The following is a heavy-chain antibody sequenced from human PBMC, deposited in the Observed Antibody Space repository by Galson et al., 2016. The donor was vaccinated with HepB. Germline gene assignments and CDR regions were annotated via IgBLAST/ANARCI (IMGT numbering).Heavy chain of an antibody. CDR2: ISSTSSTK. CDR3: ARDPLRYGDRHFDY. D-gene: IGHD4-17*01. CDR1: RFTFSTYN. V-gene: IGHV3-48*02. Sequence: SLRLSCAASRFTFSTYNMNWVRRAPGRGLEWVSCISSTSSTKYYADSVKGRFTISRDNAKNSLFLQMTSLRDEDTAVYYCARDPLRYGDRHFDYWGQGTLVTVSS. J-gene: IGHJ4*02.